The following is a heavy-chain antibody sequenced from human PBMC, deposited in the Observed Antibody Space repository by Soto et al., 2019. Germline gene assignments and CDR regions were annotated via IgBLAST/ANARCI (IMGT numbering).Heavy chain of an antibody. CDR3: AKGGAVYGLLTHDY. Sequence: EVQLLESGGGLEQPGGSLRLSCAASGFTFRDYAMSLVRQAPGKGLEWVTTITGSSSNLYYSDSVKGRFAISRDNSKNTLYLQMDSLTAEDTAVYYCAKGGAVYGLLTHDYWGQGTLVTVSS. J-gene: IGHJ4*02. CDR2: ITGSSSNL. D-gene: IGHD3-9*01. CDR1: GFTFRDYA. V-gene: IGHV3-23*01.